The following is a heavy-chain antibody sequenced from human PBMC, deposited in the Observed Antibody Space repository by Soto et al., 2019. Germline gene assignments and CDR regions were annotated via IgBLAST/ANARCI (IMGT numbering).Heavy chain of an antibody. CDR1: GLTFSNYW. Sequence: EVQLVESGGGLVQPGGSLRLSCEVSGLTFSNYWFSWVRQAPGKGLECVAIIKEDGTEIYYVDSVKGRFTISRDNAKNSLYLQMNGLRAEDTAVYYCARDGDGSIRAAFDIWGQGTMVAVSS. J-gene: IGHJ3*02. CDR2: IKEDGTEI. D-gene: IGHD3-10*01. CDR3: ARDGDGSIRAAFDI. V-gene: IGHV3-7*04.